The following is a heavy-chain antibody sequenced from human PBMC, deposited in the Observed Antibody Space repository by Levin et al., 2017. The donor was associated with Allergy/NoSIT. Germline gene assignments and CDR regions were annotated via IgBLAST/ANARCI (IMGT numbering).Heavy chain of an antibody. CDR1: GYSFPSYW. J-gene: IGHJ4*02. V-gene: IGHV5-51*01. CDR2: IYPGDSDT. Sequence: GGSLRLSCKGSGYSFPSYWIGWVRQMPGKGLEWMGIIYPGDSDTRYTPSFQGQVTISVDKSISTAYLQWSSLKASDTAMYYCAVRGAAGDSFGYYFDYWGRGTLVTVSS. D-gene: IGHD2-21*02. CDR3: AVRGAAGDSFGYYFDY.